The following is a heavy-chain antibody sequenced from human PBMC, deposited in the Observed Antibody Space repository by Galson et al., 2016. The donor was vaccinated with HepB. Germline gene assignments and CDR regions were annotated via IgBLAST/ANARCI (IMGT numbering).Heavy chain of an antibody. Sequence: SLRLSCAASGFTFSTYNMNWVRQAPGKGLEWVSYISTSSSTIYYADSVKGRFTISRDNAKNSLYLQLNSLRGEDTAVYYCAREQNDSGDYEFYYGLDVWGQGTTVTVSS. CDR3: AREQNDSGDYEFYYGLDV. CDR1: GFTFSTYN. V-gene: IGHV3-48*01. D-gene: IGHD4-17*01. J-gene: IGHJ6*02. CDR2: ISTSSSTI.